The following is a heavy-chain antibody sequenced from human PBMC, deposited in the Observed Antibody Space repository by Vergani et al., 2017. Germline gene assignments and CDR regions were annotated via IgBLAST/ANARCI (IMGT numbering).Heavy chain of an antibody. Sequence: EVQLLESGGGLVQPGGSLRLSCAASGFTFSSYAMSWVRQAPGKGLEWVSAISGSGGSTYYADSVKGRFTISRDNSKNTLYLQMNSLRAEDTAVYYCARGRSSWLLTFDYWGQGTLVTVSS. J-gene: IGHJ4*02. D-gene: IGHD3-22*01. CDR3: ARGRSSWLLTFDY. CDR1: GFTFSSYA. CDR2: ISGSGGST. V-gene: IGHV3-23*01.